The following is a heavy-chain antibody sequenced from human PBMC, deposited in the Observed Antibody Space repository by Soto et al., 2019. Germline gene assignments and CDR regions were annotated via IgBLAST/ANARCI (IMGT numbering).Heavy chain of an antibody. CDR1: GGSISSGGYS. V-gene: IGHV4-30-2*01. CDR2: IYHSGST. CDR3: ARGGVDYYDSSGYYFSPYYFDC. Sequence: PSETLSLTCAVSGGSISSGGYSWSWIRQPPGKGLEWIGYIYHSGSTYYNPSLKSRVTISVDRSKNQFSLKLSSVTAADTAVYYCARGGVDYYDSSGYYFSPYYFDCWGQGTLVTAPQ. J-gene: IGHJ4*02. D-gene: IGHD3-22*01.